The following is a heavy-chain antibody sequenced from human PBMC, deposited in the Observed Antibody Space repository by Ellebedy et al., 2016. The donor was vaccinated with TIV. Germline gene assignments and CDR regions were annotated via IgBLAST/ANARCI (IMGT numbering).Heavy chain of an antibody. Sequence: PGGSLRLSCAASGFTFSSYGMHWVRQAPGKGLEWVAVIWYDGSNKYYADSVKGRFTISRDNSKNTLYLQMNSLRAEDTAVYYCARAGTMNYYYGMDVWGQGTTVTVSS. CDR3: ARAGTMNYYYGMDV. V-gene: IGHV3-33*01. CDR2: IWYDGSNK. CDR1: GFTFSSYG. D-gene: IGHD3-22*01. J-gene: IGHJ6*02.